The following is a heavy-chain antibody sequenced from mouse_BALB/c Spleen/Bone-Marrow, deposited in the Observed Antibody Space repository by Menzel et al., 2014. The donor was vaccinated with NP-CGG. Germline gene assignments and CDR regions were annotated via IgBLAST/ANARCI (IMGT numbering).Heavy chain of an antibody. CDR1: GHSFTGYN. CDR2: IDPYYGTT. D-gene: IGHD2-14*01. J-gene: IGHJ3*01. Sequence: EVQLQQSGPELEKPGASVKISCKASGHSFTGYNMNWVKQSHGKSLEWIGNIDPYYGTTTFNQKFKDEATLTVDKSSSTAYMQLKSLTSEDSAVYYCTRSRAYFRDWFAYWGQGTLVTVSA. V-gene: IGHV1-39*01. CDR3: TRSRAYFRDWFAY.